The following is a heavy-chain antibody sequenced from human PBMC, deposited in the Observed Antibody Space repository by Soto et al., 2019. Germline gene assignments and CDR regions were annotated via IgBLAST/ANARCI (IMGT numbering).Heavy chain of an antibody. CDR2: IWYDGSNK. CDR1: GFTFSSYG. V-gene: IGHV3-33*01. D-gene: IGHD3-22*01. J-gene: IGHJ4*02. CDR3: ARGTDYYDSSGYYGFDY. Sequence: QVQLVESGGGVVQPGRSLRLSCAASGFTFSSYGMHWVRQAPGKGLEWVAVIWYDGSNKYYADSVKGRFTISSDNSKNTLYLQMNSLRAEDTAVNYCARGTDYYDSSGYYGFDYWGQGTLVTVSS.